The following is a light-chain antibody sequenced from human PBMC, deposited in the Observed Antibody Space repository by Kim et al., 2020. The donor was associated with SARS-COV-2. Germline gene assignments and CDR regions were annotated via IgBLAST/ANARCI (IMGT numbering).Light chain of an antibody. CDR2: GAS. CDR1: QSVSRSS. CDR3: QQYDSSPRT. J-gene: IGKJ2*02. Sequence: LSPGESATHSDWARQSVSRSSLAWYQQKAGLAPRLLIYGASRRATGIPDRFSGSGSGTDFTLTISRLEPEDFAVYYCQQYDSSPRTFGQGTKLEI. V-gene: IGKV3-20*01.